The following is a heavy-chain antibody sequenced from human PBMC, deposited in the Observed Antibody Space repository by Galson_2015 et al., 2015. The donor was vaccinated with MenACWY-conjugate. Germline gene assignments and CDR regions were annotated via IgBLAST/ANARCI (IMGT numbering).Heavy chain of an antibody. D-gene: IGHD1-1*01. CDR2: SYSSGNT. J-gene: IGHJ4*02. CDR1: GDSISSKSYS. Sequence: ETLSLTCTVSGDSISSKSYSWGWVRQPPGQGLEWIGTSYSSGNTHYNPSLKSRATISVDTSENQFSLKLTSVTTADTAVYYCSRVRGTTGTDSWGQGTLVSVSS. V-gene: IGHV4-39*07. CDR3: SRVRGTTGTDS.